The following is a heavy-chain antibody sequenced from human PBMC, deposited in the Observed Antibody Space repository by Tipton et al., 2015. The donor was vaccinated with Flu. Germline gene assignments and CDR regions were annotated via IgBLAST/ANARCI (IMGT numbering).Heavy chain of an antibody. CDR3: ARRRTDWAAYDF. J-gene: IGHJ4*02. Sequence: QVQLVQSGAEVHKPGSSIKVSCKASGDSFGNYGFSWVRQAPGQGLEWIGIIIPTFGPANYARKFQGRVTITADIFTTTVFLEVRGLTSDDTTVYFCARRRTDWAAYDFWGQGTLVTVSS. CDR2: IIPTFGPA. D-gene: IGHD3-9*01. V-gene: IGHV1-69*06. CDR1: GDSFGNYG.